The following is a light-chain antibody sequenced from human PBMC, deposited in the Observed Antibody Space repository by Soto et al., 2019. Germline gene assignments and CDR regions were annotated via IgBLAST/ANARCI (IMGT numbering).Light chain of an antibody. Sequence: DIVLTQSPATLSLSPGERATLSCGASQSVSSSRLAWYQQKPALAPRLLIYDASSRATGIPDRFSGSGSGTDFTLTISRLEPEDFAAYYCQQYGNSPITFGQGTRLEIK. CDR1: QSVSSSR. J-gene: IGKJ5*01. V-gene: IGKV3D-20*01. CDR2: DAS. CDR3: QQYGNSPIT.